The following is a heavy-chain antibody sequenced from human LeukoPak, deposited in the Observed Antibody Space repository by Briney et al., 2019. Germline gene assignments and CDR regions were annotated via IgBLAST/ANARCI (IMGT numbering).Heavy chain of an antibody. CDR3: ARGALGYCSSTSCYFSWFDP. CDR1: GGSFSGYY. V-gene: IGHV4-34*01. D-gene: IGHD2-2*01. Sequence: SETLSLTCAVYGGSFSGYYWSWIRQPPGKGLEWIGEIKHSGSTNYNPSLKSRVTISVDTSKNQFSLKLSSVTAADTAVYYCARGALGYCSSTSCYFSWFDPWGQGTLVTVSS. J-gene: IGHJ5*02. CDR2: IKHSGST.